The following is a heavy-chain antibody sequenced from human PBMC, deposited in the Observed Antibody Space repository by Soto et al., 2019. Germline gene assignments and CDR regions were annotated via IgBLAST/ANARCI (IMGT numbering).Heavy chain of an antibody. Sequence: EVQLVESGGGLVQPGGSLRLSCAASGFTVSASFMSWVRQAPGKGLEWVSLIYSGGSTYYADSVRGRFTISRDNSKNTLYLQMTSLRGEDTAVYYCARASTCCQIDYWGQGTLVTVSS. CDR3: ARASTCCQIDY. J-gene: IGHJ4*02. CDR2: IYSGGST. V-gene: IGHV3-66*01. CDR1: GFTVSASF. D-gene: IGHD2-2*01.